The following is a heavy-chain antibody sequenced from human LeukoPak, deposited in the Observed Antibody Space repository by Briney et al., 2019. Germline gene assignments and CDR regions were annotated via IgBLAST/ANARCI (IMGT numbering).Heavy chain of an antibody. CDR1: GGSISSDY. CDR2: IQSSGST. D-gene: IGHD6-19*01. V-gene: IGHV4-4*07. CDR3: ARDRGSGWYDY. Sequence: SETLSLTCTVSGGSISSDYWNWIRQPAGKGLEWIGRIQSSGSTNYNPSLESRLTMSVDTSKNQFSLKLSSVTTADTAVYYCARDRGSGWYDYWGQGTLVTVSS. J-gene: IGHJ4*02.